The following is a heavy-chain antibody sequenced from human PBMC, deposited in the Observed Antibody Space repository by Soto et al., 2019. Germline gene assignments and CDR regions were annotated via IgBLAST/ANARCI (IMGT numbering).Heavy chain of an antibody. Sequence: GGSLRLSCAASGFTVSSNYMSWVRQAPGKGLEWVSVIYSGGSTYYADSVKGRFTISRDNSKNTLYLQMNSLRAEDTAVYCCARAQPPDYYGSGIYYYHYMDVWGKGTTVTVSS. CDR1: GFTVSSNY. CDR2: IYSGGST. V-gene: IGHV3-66*01. J-gene: IGHJ6*03. CDR3: ARAQPPDYYGSGIYYYHYMDV. D-gene: IGHD3-10*01.